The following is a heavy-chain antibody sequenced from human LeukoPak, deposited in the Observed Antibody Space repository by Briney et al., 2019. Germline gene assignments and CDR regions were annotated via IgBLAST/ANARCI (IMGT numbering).Heavy chain of an antibody. Sequence: GTSLRLSCAASGFTFTSYGMHWVRQSPGKGLEWVALITYDGYYKYYSDSVKGRFTISSDTSKNTLYLQMNSLRAEDTAVYYCARDLSPVVRASPMGYWGQGTPVTVSS. CDR2: ITYDGYYK. J-gene: IGHJ4*02. CDR1: GFTFTSYG. D-gene: IGHD3-10*01. CDR3: ARDLSPVVRASPMGY. V-gene: IGHV3-30*03.